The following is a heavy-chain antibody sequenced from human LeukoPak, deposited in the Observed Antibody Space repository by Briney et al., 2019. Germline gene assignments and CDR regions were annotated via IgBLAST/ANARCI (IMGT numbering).Heavy chain of an antibody. Sequence: GGSLRLSCVASGFTFSSYGIHWVRQAPGKGLEWVAVISHDVRNKYYIDSVKGRFTISRDNSKNTLYLQMNSLRAEDTAVYYCARDRGHNWGQGTLVTVSS. CDR3: ARDRGHN. CDR2: ISHDVRNK. J-gene: IGHJ4*02. D-gene: IGHD1-26*01. CDR1: GFTFSSYG. V-gene: IGHV3-30*03.